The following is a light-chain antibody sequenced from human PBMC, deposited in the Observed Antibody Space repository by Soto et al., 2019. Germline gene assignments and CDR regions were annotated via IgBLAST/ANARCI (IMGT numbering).Light chain of an antibody. Sequence: IQLTQSPSSLSASVGDRVTITCRASQGISSHLAWYQQKPGKAPKLLIYAASTLQSGVPSRFSGSGSGTDFTLTISSLQSEDFATYYCQQLSSYPLTFGGGTKVDIK. J-gene: IGKJ4*01. CDR2: AAS. CDR3: QQLSSYPLT. V-gene: IGKV1-9*01. CDR1: QGISSH.